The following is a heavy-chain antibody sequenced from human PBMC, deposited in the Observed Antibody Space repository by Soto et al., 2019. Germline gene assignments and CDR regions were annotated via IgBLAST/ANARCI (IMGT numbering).Heavy chain of an antibody. D-gene: IGHD3-3*01. V-gene: IGHV3-23*01. CDR2: ISGSGGST. CDR1: GFTFSSYA. J-gene: IGHJ6*02. Sequence: PGGSLRLSCAASGFTFSSYAMSWVRQAPGKGLEWVSAISGSGGSTYYADSVKGRFTISRDNSKNTLYLQMNSLRAEDAAVYYCASWSDYYYGMDVWGQGTTVTVSS. CDR3: ASWSDYYYGMDV.